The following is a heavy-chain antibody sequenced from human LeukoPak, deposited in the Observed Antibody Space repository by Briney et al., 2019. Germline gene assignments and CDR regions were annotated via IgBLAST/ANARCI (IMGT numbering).Heavy chain of an antibody. CDR2: IRPSGDNT. J-gene: IGHJ5*02. CDR1: GFIFSSYD. CDR3: ARARPYSSSSAVWFDP. D-gene: IGHD6-6*01. V-gene: IGHV3-23*01. Sequence: GGALRLSCAASGFIFSSYDMTWVRQAPGRGLEWVSSIRPSGDNTYYGDSVKGRFTISRDNSKNTVYLQMNNMRVDDTAVYYCARARPYSSSSAVWFDPWGQGTLVAVSS.